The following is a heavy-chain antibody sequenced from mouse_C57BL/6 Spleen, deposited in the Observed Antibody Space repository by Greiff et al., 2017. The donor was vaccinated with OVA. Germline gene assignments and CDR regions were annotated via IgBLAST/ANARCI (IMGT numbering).Heavy chain of an antibody. D-gene: IGHD1-1*01. V-gene: IGHV5-6*01. J-gene: IGHJ4*01. CDR1: GFTFSSYG. CDR2: ISSGGSYT. Sequence: VQLVESGGDLVKPGGSLKLSCAASGFTFSSYGMSWVRQTPDKRLEWVATISSGGSYTYYPDSVKGRFTISRDNAKNTLYLQMSSLKSEDTAMYYCARHGPSITTDAMDYWGQGTSVTVSS. CDR3: ARHGPSITTDAMDY.